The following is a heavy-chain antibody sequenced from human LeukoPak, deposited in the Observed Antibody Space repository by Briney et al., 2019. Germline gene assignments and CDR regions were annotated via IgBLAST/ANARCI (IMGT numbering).Heavy chain of an antibody. CDR1: GDSITRGSYH. V-gene: IGHV4-39*01. J-gene: IGHJ4*02. D-gene: IGHD3-10*01. CDR2: TQDSGPA. Sequence: PSETLSLTCTLSGDSITRGSYHWGWVRQAPGKGLEWVGCTQDSGPAHYSASFKSRATISVDTSRNQFFLRLTSVTVADTAMFYCARLNGATSYGTGPSYFENWGQGILVIVSS. CDR3: ARLNGATSYGTGPSYFEN.